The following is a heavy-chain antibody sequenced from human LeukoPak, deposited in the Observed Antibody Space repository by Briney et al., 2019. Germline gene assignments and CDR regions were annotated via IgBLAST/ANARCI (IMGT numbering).Heavy chain of an antibody. CDR1: GGSVSSYY. Sequence: SETLSLTCTVSGGSVSSYYWSWIRQPAGKGLEWIGRIYSSGSTDYNPSLKSRVTMSVDTSKKQFSLNLTSVTAADTAVYYCARHVSVHYSSFDYWGRGTLVTVPS. CDR2: IYSSGST. CDR3: ARHVSVHYSSFDY. D-gene: IGHD2-15*01. V-gene: IGHV4-4*07. J-gene: IGHJ4*02.